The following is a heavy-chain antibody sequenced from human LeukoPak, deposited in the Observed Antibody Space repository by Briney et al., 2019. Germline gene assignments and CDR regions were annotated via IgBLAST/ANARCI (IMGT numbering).Heavy chain of an antibody. D-gene: IGHD3-10*01. Sequence: SETLSLTCTVSGGSINSSSYYWGWIRQPPGKGLECIGSVYYSGSTFYNPSLKSRLTMSIDTSKNQFSLRLSSVTAADTAAYYCARHYYGSGTNISPRDYWGQGTLVTVSS. CDR3: ARHYYGSGTNISPRDY. V-gene: IGHV4-39*01. CDR1: GGSINSSSYY. CDR2: VYYSGST. J-gene: IGHJ4*02.